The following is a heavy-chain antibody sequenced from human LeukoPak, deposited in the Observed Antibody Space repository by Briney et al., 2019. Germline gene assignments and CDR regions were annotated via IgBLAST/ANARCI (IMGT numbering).Heavy chain of an antibody. CDR3: ARGGYDSSGYYLDKYYFDY. Sequence: GESLKIPCKGSGYSLTSYWIGWVRQMPGKGLEWMGIIYPGDSDTRYSPSFQGQVTISADKSISTAYLQWSSLKASDTAMYYCARGGYDSSGYYLDKYYFDYWGQGTLVTVSS. J-gene: IGHJ4*02. D-gene: IGHD3-22*01. CDR2: IYPGDSDT. V-gene: IGHV5-51*01. CDR1: GYSLTSYW.